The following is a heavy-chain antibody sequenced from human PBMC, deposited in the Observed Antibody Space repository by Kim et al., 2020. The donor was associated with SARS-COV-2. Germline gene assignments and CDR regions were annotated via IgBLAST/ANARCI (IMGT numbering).Heavy chain of an antibody. CDR3: ARDLGDGDYSGDNSFDY. D-gene: IGHD4-17*01. V-gene: IGHV3-30*04. CDR1: GFTFSSYA. J-gene: IGHJ4*02. Sequence: GGSLRLSCAASGFTFSSYAMHWVRQAPGKGLEWVAVISYDGSNKYYADSVKGRFTISRDNSKNTLYLQMNSLRAEDTAVYYCARDLGDGDYSGDNSFDYWGQGTLVTVSS. CDR2: ISYDGSNK.